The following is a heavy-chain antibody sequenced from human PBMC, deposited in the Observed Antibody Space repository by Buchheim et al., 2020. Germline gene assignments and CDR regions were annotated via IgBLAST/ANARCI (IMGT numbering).Heavy chain of an antibody. CDR1: GFTFSSYA. CDR2: ISGSGGST. V-gene: IGHV3-23*01. D-gene: IGHD3-22*01. J-gene: IGHJ4*02. Sequence: EVQLLESGGGLVQPGGSLRLSCAASGFTFSSYAMSWVRQAPGKGLEWVSAISGSGGSTYYADSVKGRFTISRDNSKNTLYLQMNSLRAEDMAVYYCATPLDYYDSSGYLVYFDYWGQGTL. CDR3: ATPLDYYDSSGYLVYFDY.